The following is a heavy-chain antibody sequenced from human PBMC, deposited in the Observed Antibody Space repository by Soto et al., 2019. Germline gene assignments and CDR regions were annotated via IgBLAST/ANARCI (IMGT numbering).Heavy chain of an antibody. CDR3: VTDRGVRGGYSYGF. J-gene: IGHJ4*02. V-gene: IGHV4-4*02. CDR1: GECLRTSRW. Sequence: PSETLSLTCDVSGECLRTSRWWTWVRQSPGKGLEWIGEIWHTGSTNKNPSLESRVIVSVDTSKNQFSLRLTSVTTADTAVYYCVTDRGVRGGYSYGFWGRGTLVTVSS. CDR2: IWHTGST. D-gene: IGHD5-18*01.